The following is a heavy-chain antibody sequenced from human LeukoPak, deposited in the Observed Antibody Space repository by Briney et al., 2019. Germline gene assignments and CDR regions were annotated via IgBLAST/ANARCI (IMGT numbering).Heavy chain of an antibody. CDR3: ARQGGYCSGGSCYSDY. Sequence: GESLKISCKGSGYSFTSYWIGWVRQMPGKGLEWMGIIYPGDSDTRYSLSFQGQVTISADKSISTAYLQWSSLKASDTAMYYCARQGGYCSGGSCYSDYWGQGTLVTVSS. V-gene: IGHV5-51*01. CDR1: GYSFTSYW. CDR2: IYPGDSDT. D-gene: IGHD2-15*01. J-gene: IGHJ4*02.